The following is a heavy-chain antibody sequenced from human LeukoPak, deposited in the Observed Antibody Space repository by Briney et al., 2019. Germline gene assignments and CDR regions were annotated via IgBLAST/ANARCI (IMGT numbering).Heavy chain of an antibody. CDR3: ARGGYYDSSGDNWFDP. Sequence: SETLSLTCTVSGGSISSYYWSWIRQPPGKGLEWIGYIYYSGSTNYNPSLKSRVTISVDTSKNQFSLKLSSVTAADTAVYYCARGGYYDSSGDNWFDPWGQGTLVTVSS. V-gene: IGHV4-59*12. J-gene: IGHJ5*02. D-gene: IGHD3-22*01. CDR1: GGSISSYY. CDR2: IYYSGST.